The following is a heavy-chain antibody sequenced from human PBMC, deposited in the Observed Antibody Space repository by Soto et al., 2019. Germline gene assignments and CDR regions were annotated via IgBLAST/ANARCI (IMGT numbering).Heavy chain of an antibody. D-gene: IGHD5-18*01. J-gene: IGHJ4*02. CDR2: ISGSGVST. CDR1: GFTFSSYA. Sequence: EVQLLESGGGLVQPGGSLRLSCAASGFTFSSYAMSWVRQAPGNGREWVSAISGSGVSTYYADSVKGTFTISRDNSKNTLYLQMNSLRAEDTAVYYCAKGGRGYSYDYFDYWCQGTRVTVSS. V-gene: IGHV3-23*01. CDR3: AKGGRGYSYDYFDY.